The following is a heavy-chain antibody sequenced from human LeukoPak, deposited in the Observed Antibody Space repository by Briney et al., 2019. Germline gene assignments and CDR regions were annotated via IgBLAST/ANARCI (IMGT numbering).Heavy chain of an antibody. D-gene: IGHD2-21*01. V-gene: IGHV3-30*04. Sequence: GGSLRLSCVGSGFTFSSYAMHWVRQAPGKGLEWVAVISYDGSNKYYADSVKGRFTISRDNSKNTLYLQMNSLRAEDTAVYYCARDPLGDSTYYFDYWGQGTLVTVPS. CDR2: ISYDGSNK. CDR3: ARDPLGDSTYYFDY. CDR1: GFTFSSYA. J-gene: IGHJ4*02.